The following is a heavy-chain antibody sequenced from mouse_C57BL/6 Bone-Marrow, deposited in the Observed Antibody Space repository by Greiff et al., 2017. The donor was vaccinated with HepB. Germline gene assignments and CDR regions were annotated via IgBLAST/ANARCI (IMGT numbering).Heavy chain of an antibody. D-gene: IGHD6-2*01. V-gene: IGHV14-4*01. CDR2: IDPENGDT. J-gene: IGHJ1*03. CDR1: GFNIKDDY. Sequence: VLLQQSGAELVRPGASVKLSCTASGFNIKDDYMHWVKQRPEQGLEWIGWIDPENGDTEYASKFQGKATITADTSSNTAYLQLSSLTSEDTAVYYCTTSLFDVWGTGTTVTVSS. CDR3: TTSLFDV.